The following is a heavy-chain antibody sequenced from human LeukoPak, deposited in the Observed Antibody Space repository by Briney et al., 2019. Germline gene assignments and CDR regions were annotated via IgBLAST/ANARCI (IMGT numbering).Heavy chain of an antibody. CDR3: AKGLLMAHATPFDY. J-gene: IGHJ4*02. CDR2: ISWNSGSI. Sequence: GGSLRFSCAASGFTFDDYAMHWVRQAPGKGLEWVSGISWNSGSIGYADSVKGRFTISRDNAKNSLYLQMNSLRAEDTALYCCAKGLLMAHATPFDYWGQGTLVTVSS. D-gene: IGHD2-8*01. V-gene: IGHV3-9*01. CDR1: GFTFDDYA.